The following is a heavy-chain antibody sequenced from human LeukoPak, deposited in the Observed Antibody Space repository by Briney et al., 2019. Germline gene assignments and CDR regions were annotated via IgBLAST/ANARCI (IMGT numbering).Heavy chain of an antibody. Sequence: SETLSLTCTVSGGSISSYYWSWIRQPAGKGLEWIGRIYTSGSTNYNPSLKSRVTMSVDTSKNQISLKLSSVTAADTAVYYCARLVDDYDSSGYYYSYFDYWGQGTLVTVSS. J-gene: IGHJ4*02. CDR2: IYTSGST. D-gene: IGHD3-22*01. CDR1: GGSISSYY. V-gene: IGHV4-4*07. CDR3: ARLVDDYDSSGYYYSYFDY.